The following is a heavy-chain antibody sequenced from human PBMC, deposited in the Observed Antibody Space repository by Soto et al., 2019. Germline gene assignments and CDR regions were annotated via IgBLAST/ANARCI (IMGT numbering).Heavy chain of an antibody. Sequence: GGSLRLSCAASGFIFSSYAMSWVRQAPGKGLEWVSDISGSGGSTYYADSVKGRFTISRDNSKNXXXXXXXXXXXEDTAVYYCAKGRYCSVGSCYPRWFDPWGQGTLVTVS. CDR2: ISGSGGST. CDR1: GFIFSSYA. J-gene: IGHJ5*02. D-gene: IGHD2-15*01. V-gene: IGHV3-23*01. CDR3: AKGRYCSVGSCYPRWFDP.